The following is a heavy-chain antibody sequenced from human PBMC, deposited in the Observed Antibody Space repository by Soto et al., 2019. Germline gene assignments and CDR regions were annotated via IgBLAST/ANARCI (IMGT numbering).Heavy chain of an antibody. V-gene: IGHV3-23*01. D-gene: IGHD6-13*01. Sequence: EVQLLESGGGLVQPGGSLRLSCAASGFTFSSYAMSWVRQAPGKGLEWVSAISGSGGSTYYADSVKGRFTISRDNSTNTLYLQMNSLRAGATAVYYCSKGIAAAGNWFDPWGQGTLVTVSS. CDR3: SKGIAAAGNWFDP. J-gene: IGHJ5*02. CDR1: GFTFSSYA. CDR2: ISGSGGST.